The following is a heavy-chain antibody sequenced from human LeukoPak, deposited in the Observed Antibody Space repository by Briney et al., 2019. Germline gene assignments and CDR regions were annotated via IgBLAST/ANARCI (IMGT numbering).Heavy chain of an antibody. D-gene: IGHD5-12*01. J-gene: IGHJ4*02. CDR2: ISTSGTTI. V-gene: IGHV3-48*04. CDR1: GFTFSSYW. Sequence: GGSLRLSCAASGFTFSSYWMSWVRQAPGKGLEWVSYISTSGTTIYYADSVKGRFTISRDNAKNSLYLQMNSLRAEDTAVYYCAKSPGGGYSGYDLDYWGQGTLVTVSS. CDR3: AKSPGGGYSGYDLDY.